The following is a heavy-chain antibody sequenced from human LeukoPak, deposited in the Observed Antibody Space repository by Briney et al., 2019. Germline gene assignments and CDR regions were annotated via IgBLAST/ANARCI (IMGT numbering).Heavy chain of an antibody. CDR1: GFTFSSYG. CDR3: AKDRRSYCGGVCLKATVFDY. Sequence: PGRSLRLSCAASGFTFSSYGMHWVRQAPGKGLEWVAVISYDGSNKYYADSVKGRFTISRDNSKNTLYLQMNSLRAEDTAVYYCAKDRRSYCGGVCLKATVFDYWGQGTLVTVSS. CDR2: ISYDGSNK. J-gene: IGHJ4*02. V-gene: IGHV3-30*18. D-gene: IGHD2-21*02.